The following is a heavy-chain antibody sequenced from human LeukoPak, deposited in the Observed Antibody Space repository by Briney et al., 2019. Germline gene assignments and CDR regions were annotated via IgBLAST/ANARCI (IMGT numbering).Heavy chain of an antibody. J-gene: IGHJ6*03. CDR3: ARITSTSYYFHFMDV. CDR1: GFTIADYT. D-gene: IGHD2-2*01. Sequence: GRSLRLSCAASGFTIADYTINWFRQAPGKGLEWVSYISRSSSDIYYADSVKGRFTIFRDNGKNSLFLEMNGLRVEDTGVYYCARITSTSYYFHFMDVWGKGTTVIVSS. V-gene: IGHV3-21*06. CDR2: ISRSSSDI.